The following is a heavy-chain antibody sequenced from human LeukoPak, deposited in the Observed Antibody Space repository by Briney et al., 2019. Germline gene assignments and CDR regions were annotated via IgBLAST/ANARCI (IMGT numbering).Heavy chain of an antibody. D-gene: IGHD1-26*01. Sequence: SVKASCKASGGTFSSYAISWVRQAPGQGLEWMGRIIPIFGTANYAQKFQGRVTITTDESTSTAYMELSSLRSEDTAVYYCARVGVEWELPDYWGQGTLVTVSS. J-gene: IGHJ4*02. V-gene: IGHV1-69*05. CDR2: IIPIFGTA. CDR3: ARVGVEWELPDY. CDR1: GGTFSSYA.